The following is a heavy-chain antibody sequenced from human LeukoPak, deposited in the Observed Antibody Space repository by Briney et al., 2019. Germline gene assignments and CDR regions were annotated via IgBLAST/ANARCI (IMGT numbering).Heavy chain of an antibody. CDR1: GGSISSYY. D-gene: IGHD6-19*01. Sequence: SETLSLTCTVSGGSISSYYWSWIRQPPGKGLEWIGYIYYSGSTNYNPSLKSRVTISVDTSKNQFSLKLSSVTAADTAVYYCARRNSIAVAGTRRYWFDPWGQGTLVTVSS. CDR3: ARRNSIAVAGTRRYWFDP. V-gene: IGHV4-59*08. CDR2: IYYSGST. J-gene: IGHJ5*02.